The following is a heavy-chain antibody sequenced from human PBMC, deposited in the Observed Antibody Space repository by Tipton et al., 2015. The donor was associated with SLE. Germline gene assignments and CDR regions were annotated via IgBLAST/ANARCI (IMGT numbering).Heavy chain of an antibody. V-gene: IGHV1-18*04. Sequence: QSGAEVKKPGASVKVSCKASGYTFTSYDITWVRQAPGQGLEWMGWGSTYTGNTMYTQKFQGRVTMTTDTSTSTAYMDLRSLRSDDTAVYYCARSGRGYSGYDDVFDIWGQGTMVTVAS. D-gene: IGHD5-12*01. CDR2: GSTYTGNT. CDR3: ARSGRGYSGYDDVFDI. J-gene: IGHJ3*02. CDR1: GYTFTSYD.